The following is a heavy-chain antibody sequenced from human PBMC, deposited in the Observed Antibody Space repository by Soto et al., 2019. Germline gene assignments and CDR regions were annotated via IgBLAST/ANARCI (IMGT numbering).Heavy chain of an antibody. Sequence: SDTLSLTCTVSGGSISSYYWSWIRQPPGKGLEWIGYIYYSGSTNYNPSLKSRVTISVDTSKSQFSLKLSSVTAADTAVYYCARGTYYYDSSGYYGGAFDIWGQWTMVT. CDR3: ARGTYYYDSSGYYGGAFDI. J-gene: IGHJ3*02. CDR2: IYYSGST. V-gene: IGHV4-59*07. D-gene: IGHD3-22*01. CDR1: GGSISSYY.